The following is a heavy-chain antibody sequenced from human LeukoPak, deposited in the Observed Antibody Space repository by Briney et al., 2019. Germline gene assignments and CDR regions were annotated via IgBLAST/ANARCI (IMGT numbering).Heavy chain of an antibody. D-gene: IGHD5-24*01. J-gene: IGHJ4*02. V-gene: IGHV3-23*01. CDR2: ISGSGGST. CDR3: AARRDGYNSRYFDY. Sequence: GGSLRLSCAASGFTFSSYGMGWVRQAPGKGLEWVSAISGSGGSTYYADSVKGRFTISRDNSKNTLYLQMNSLRAEDTAVYYCAARRDGYNSRYFDYWGQGTLVTVSS. CDR1: GFTFSSYG.